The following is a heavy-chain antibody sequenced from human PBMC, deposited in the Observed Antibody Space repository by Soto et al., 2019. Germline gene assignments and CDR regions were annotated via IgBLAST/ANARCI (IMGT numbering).Heavy chain of an antibody. CDR3: ARQIYDSDTGPNFQYYFDS. D-gene: IGHD3-22*01. CDR2: IDPSDSQT. CDR1: GYSFAGYW. Sequence: GESLKISCEGSGYSFAGYWITWVRQKPGKGPEWMGRIDPSDSQTYYSPSFRGHVTISVTKSITTVFLQWSSLRASDTAMYYCARQIYDSDTGPNFQYYFDSWGQGTPVTVSS. V-gene: IGHV5-10-1*01. J-gene: IGHJ4*02.